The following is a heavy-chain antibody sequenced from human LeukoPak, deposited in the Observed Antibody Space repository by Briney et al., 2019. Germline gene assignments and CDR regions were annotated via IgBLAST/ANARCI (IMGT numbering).Heavy chain of an antibody. J-gene: IGHJ4*02. D-gene: IGHD3-22*01. CDR2: IGTAGDT. CDR3: ARGQNNYDSSGYYPPSFDY. CDR1: GFTFSSYD. V-gene: IGHV3-13*01. Sequence: GGSLRLSCAASGFTFSSYDMHWVRQATGKGLEWVSAIGTAGDTYYPGSVKGRFTISRENAKNSLYLQMNSLRAGDTAVYYCARGQNNYDSSGYYPPSFDYWGQGTLVTVSS.